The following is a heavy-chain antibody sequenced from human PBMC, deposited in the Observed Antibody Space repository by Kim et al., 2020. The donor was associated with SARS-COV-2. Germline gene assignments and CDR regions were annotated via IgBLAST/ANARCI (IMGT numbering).Heavy chain of an antibody. V-gene: IGHV3-74*01. CDR3: ARDGMMSLDY. J-gene: IGHJ4*02. D-gene: IGHD3-16*01. Sequence: GGSLRLSCAISGFTFTDHWMHWVRQVPGKGLEWVSHINVDGTRTSYADSVKGRFTISRDNAKNTLYLQMNSLTAEDTAVYFCARDGMMSLDYWGQGTLVTVSS. CDR1: GFTFTDHW. CDR2: INVDGTRT.